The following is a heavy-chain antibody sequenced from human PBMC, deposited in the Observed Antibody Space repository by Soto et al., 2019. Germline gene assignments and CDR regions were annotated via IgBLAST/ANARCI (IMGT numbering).Heavy chain of an antibody. V-gene: IGHV1-46*01. CDR3: ARDDRSSGPFDY. Sequence: GASVKVSCKASGFTFTTYYMHWVRQAPGQGLEWMGLINPSDGSTNYAQKFQGRVTMTRDTSTNTVYMELTSLRSEDTAMYHCARDDRSSGPFDYWGQGTTVTVSS. D-gene: IGHD6-19*01. CDR2: INPSDGST. J-gene: IGHJ4*03. CDR1: GFTFTTYY.